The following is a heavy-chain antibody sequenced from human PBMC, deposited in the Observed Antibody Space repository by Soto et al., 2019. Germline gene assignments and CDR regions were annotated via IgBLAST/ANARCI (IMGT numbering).Heavy chain of an antibody. V-gene: IGHV4-4*02. Sequence: QVLLQEAGPGLVQPSGTLSLSCAVSGVSISSNYYWGWVRQSPGKGLEWLGDISHIGSVKYSPSLMSRVTISMDRSENQSSLKLNSVTAADTAVYYCVRSFGWYAIDYWGQGTLVIVSS. D-gene: IGHD6-19*01. CDR2: ISHIGSV. CDR1: GVSISSNYY. J-gene: IGHJ4*02. CDR3: VRSFGWYAIDY.